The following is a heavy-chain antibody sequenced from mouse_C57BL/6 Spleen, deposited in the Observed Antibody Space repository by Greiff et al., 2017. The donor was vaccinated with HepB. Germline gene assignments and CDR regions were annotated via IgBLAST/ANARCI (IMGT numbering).Heavy chain of an antibody. CDR3: ARQDDGWYFDV. J-gene: IGHJ1*03. V-gene: IGHV1-64*01. D-gene: IGHD2-12*01. Sequence: VQLQQSGAELVKPGASVKLSCKASGYTFTSYWMHWVKQRPGQGLEWIGMIHPNSGSTNYNEKFKSKATLTVDKSSSTAYMQLSSLTSEDSAVYYCARQDDGWYFDVWGTGTTVTVSS. CDR1: GYTFTSYW. CDR2: IHPNSGST.